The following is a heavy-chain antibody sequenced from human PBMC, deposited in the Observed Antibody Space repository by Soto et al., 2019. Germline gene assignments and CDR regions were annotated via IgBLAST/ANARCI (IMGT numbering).Heavy chain of an antibody. V-gene: IGHV4-4*02. CDR1: GGSISSSNW. Sequence: PSETLSLTCAVSGGSISSSNWWSWVRQPPGKGLEWIGEIYHSGSTNYNPSLKGRVTISADTSETQFSLKLNSVSAADTAVYYCARGPSGDKVDYWGQGIQVTVS. CDR2: IYHSGST. D-gene: IGHD7-27*01. CDR3: ARGPSGDKVDY. J-gene: IGHJ4*02.